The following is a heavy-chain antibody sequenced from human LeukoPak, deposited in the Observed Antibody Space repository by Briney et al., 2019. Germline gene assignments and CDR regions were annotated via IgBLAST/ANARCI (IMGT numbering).Heavy chain of an antibody. CDR1: GFTFSSYA. CDR3: AKDRGYCSGGSCYFDF. CDR2: ISGSGGST. J-gene: IGHJ4*02. V-gene: IGHV3-23*01. Sequence: GGSLRLSCAASGFTFSSYAMSWVRQAPGRGLEWVSAISGSGGSTYYADSVKGRFTISRDNSKNTLYLQMNSLRAEDTAVYYCAKDRGYCSGGSCYFDFWGQGTLVTVSS. D-gene: IGHD2-15*01.